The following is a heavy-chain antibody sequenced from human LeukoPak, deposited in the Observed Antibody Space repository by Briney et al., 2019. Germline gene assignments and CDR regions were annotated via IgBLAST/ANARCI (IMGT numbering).Heavy chain of an antibody. CDR3: ASLDYYDSSGYYPRFGY. CDR1: GGSISSSNW. CDR2: IYHSGST. Sequence: PSGTLSLTCAVSGGSISSSNWWSWVRQPPGKGLEWIGEIYHSGSTNYNPSLKSRVTISVDTSKNQFSLKLSSVTAADTAVYYCASLDYYDSSGYYPRFGYWGQGTLVTVSS. J-gene: IGHJ4*02. V-gene: IGHV4-4*02. D-gene: IGHD3-22*01.